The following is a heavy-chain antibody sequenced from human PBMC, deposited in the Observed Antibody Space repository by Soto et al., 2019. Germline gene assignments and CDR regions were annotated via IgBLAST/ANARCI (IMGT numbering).Heavy chain of an antibody. D-gene: IGHD3-10*01. J-gene: IGHJ4*02. V-gene: IGHV4-34*01. CDR2: INHSGST. Sequence: QVQLQQWGAGLLKPSETLSLTCAVYGGSFSGYYWSWIRQPPGKGLEWIGEINHSGSTNYNPSLKGPVAISVDTCNNQFSLKLSSVTAVDPAVYYCARAITIVRGVIPRPYLDYWGQGTLVIVSS. CDR1: GGSFSGYY. CDR3: ARAITIVRGVIPRPYLDY.